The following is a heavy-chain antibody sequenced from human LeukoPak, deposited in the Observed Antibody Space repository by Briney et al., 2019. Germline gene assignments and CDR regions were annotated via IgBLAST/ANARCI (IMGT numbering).Heavy chain of an antibody. J-gene: IGHJ3*02. D-gene: IGHD6-6*01. V-gene: IGHV4-39*07. CDR2: IYYSGST. Sequence: SETLSLTCTVSGGSISSSSYYWGWIRQPPGKGLEWIGSIYYSGSTYYNPSLKSRVTISVDTSKNQFSLKLSSVTAADTAVYYCARAFNVAARPAAFDIWGQGTMVTVSS. CDR3: ARAFNVAARPAAFDI. CDR1: GGSISSSSYY.